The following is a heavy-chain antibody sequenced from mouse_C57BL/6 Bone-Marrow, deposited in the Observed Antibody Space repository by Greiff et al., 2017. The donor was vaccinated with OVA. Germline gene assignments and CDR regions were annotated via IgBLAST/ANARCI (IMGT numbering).Heavy chain of an antibody. CDR3: AIHYYGSSYDYYAMDY. CDR2: IWGVGST. CDR1: GFSLTSYG. Sequence: VQGVESGPGLVAPSQSLSIPCTVSGFSLTSYGVDWVRQSPGKGLEWLGVIWGVGSTNYNSALKSRLSISKDNSKSQVFLKMNSLQTDDTAMYYCAIHYYGSSYDYYAMDYWGQGTSVTVSS. D-gene: IGHD1-1*01. J-gene: IGHJ4*01. V-gene: IGHV2-6*01.